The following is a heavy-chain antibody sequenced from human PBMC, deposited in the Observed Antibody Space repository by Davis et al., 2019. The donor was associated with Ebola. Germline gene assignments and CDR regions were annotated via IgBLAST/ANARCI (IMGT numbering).Heavy chain of an antibody. V-gene: IGHV3-53*01. CDR3: AAHTYFYDSSGSDY. J-gene: IGHJ4*02. CDR1: GFTVRNNY. Sequence: PGGSLRLSCAVSGFTVRNNYMSWVRQAPGKGLEWVSLIYSGGTTYYADSVKGRFAISRDNSKNTLYLQMDSLRAEDTAVYYCAAHTYFYDSSGSDYWGQGTLVTVSS. D-gene: IGHD3-22*01. CDR2: IYSGGTT.